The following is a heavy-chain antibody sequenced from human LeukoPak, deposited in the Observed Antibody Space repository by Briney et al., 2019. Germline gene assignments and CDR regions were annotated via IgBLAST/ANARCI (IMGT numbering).Heavy chain of an antibody. CDR2: IYYSGST. Sequence: SETLSLTCTVSGGSISSGSYYWSWIRQPAGKGLEWIGSIYYSGSTYYNPSLKSRVTISVDTSKNQFSLKLSSVTAADTAVYYCARGQDWKTYYYDSSGYYPFDYWGQGTLVTVSS. J-gene: IGHJ4*02. CDR3: ARGQDWKTYYYDSSGYYPFDY. CDR1: GGSISSGSYY. V-gene: IGHV4-39*07. D-gene: IGHD3-22*01.